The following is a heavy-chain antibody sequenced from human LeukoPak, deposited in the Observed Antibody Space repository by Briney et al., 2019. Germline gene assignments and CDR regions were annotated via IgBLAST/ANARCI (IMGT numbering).Heavy chain of an antibody. Sequence: ASVKVSCKASGGTFSSYAISWVRQAPGQGLEWMGRIIPILGIANYAQKFQGRVTMTRGTSTSTVYMELSSLRSEDTAVYYCARSVTTDYQYYYGMDVWGQGTTVTVSS. CDR2: IIPILGIA. J-gene: IGHJ6*02. CDR3: ARSVTTDYQYYYGMDV. CDR1: GGTFSSYA. D-gene: IGHD4-17*01. V-gene: IGHV1-69*04.